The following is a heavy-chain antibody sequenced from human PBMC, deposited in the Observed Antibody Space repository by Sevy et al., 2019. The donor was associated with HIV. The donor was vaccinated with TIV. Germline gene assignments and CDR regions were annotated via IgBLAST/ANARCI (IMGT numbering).Heavy chain of an antibody. Sequence: GGSLRLSCAASGFTFSSYWMHWVRQAPGKGLVWVSRINSDGSSTSYADSVKGRFTISRDNAKNTLYLQMNSLRAEDTAVYYCARDREHRQWLVYYYYYDGMDVWGQGTTVTVSS. J-gene: IGHJ6*02. V-gene: IGHV3-74*01. CDR1: GFTFSSYW. CDR3: ARDREHRQWLVYYYYYDGMDV. CDR2: INSDGSST. D-gene: IGHD6-19*01.